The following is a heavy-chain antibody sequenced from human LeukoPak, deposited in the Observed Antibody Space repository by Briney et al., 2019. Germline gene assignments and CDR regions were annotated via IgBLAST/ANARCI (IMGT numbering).Heavy chain of an antibody. D-gene: IGHD4-17*01. J-gene: IGHJ6*04. Sequence: GGSLRLSCAASGLTLSSYSMNWVRQAPGKGLEWVASISSSSSYIYYADSVKGRFTISRDNAKNSLYLQMNSLRAEDTAVYYCARATHDYGDYVDYYYYYGMDVWGKGTTVTVSS. V-gene: IGHV3-21*01. CDR2: ISSSSSYI. CDR1: GLTLSSYS. CDR3: ARATHDYGDYVDYYYYYGMDV.